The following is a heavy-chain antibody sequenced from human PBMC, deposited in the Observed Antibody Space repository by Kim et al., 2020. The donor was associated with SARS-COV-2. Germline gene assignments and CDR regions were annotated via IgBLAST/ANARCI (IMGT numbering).Heavy chain of an antibody. Sequence: ASVKVSCKASGYTFTSYDINWVRQATGQGLEWMGWMNPNSGNTGYAQKFQGRVTMTRNTSISTAYMELSSLRSEDTAVYYCARFFHVWGSYRYDPWGQGTLVTVSS. V-gene: IGHV1-8*01. CDR2: MNPNSGNT. CDR3: ARFFHVWGSYRYDP. J-gene: IGHJ5*02. D-gene: IGHD3-16*02. CDR1: GYTFTSYD.